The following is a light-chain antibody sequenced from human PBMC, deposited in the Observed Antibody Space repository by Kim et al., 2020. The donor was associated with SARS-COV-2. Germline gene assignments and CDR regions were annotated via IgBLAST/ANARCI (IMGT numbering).Light chain of an antibody. Sequence: SVSPGERVTRSCRASQSVNGNCAWYQQRPGQAPRLLYSASTRASGVPARFSASAAGTEVTLTINSLQSEDFATYYCEQYNNWPWTFGQGTKVDIK. V-gene: IGKV3-15*01. CDR3: EQYNNWPWT. CDR2: SAS. J-gene: IGKJ1*01. CDR1: QSVNGN.